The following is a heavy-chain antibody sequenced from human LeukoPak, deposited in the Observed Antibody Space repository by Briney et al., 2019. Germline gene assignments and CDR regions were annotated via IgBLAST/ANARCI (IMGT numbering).Heavy chain of an antibody. Sequence: GGSLRLSCAASGFTFSSYSMNWVRQVPGKGLEWVSVIYSGGSTYYADSVKGRFTISRDNSKNTLYLQMNSLRAEDTAVYYCAKVSFAMVRGVKSPPDYWGQGTLVTVSS. J-gene: IGHJ4*02. CDR2: IYSGGST. CDR3: AKVSFAMVRGVKSPPDY. CDR1: GFTFSSYS. D-gene: IGHD3-10*01. V-gene: IGHV3-66*01.